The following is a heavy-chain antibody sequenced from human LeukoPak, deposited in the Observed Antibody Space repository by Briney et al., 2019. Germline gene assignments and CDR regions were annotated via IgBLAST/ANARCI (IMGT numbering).Heavy chain of an antibody. D-gene: IGHD1-26*01. V-gene: IGHV3-48*03. J-gene: IGHJ4*02. Sequence: GGSLRLSRAASGFTFSSYEMNWVRQAPGKGLEWVSYISSSGSTIYYADSVKGRFTISRDNAKNSLYLQMNSLRAEDTAVYYCASLSGSYYGYWGQGTLVTVSS. CDR1: GFTFSSYE. CDR3: ASLSGSYYGY. CDR2: ISSSGSTI.